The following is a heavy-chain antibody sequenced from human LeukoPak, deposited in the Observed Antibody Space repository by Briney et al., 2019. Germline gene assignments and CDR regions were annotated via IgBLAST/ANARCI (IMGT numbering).Heavy chain of an antibody. CDR1: GGSISSYY. Sequence: SETLSLTCSVSGGSISSYYWNWIRQPPGKGLEWIGCISYSGSTNYNPSLKSRVTISLDTSNNQFSLRLSSVTAADTAVYYCARVPTRRPLNWFDPWGQGTLVTVSS. CDR3: ARVPTRRPLNWFDP. CDR2: ISYSGST. J-gene: IGHJ5*02. V-gene: IGHV4-59*01.